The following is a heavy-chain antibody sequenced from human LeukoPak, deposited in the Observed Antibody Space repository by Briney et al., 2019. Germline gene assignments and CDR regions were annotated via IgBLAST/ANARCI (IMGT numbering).Heavy chain of an antibody. V-gene: IGHV4-30-4*08. D-gene: IGHD6-19*01. CDR1: GGSISSGDYY. CDR3: ARAVGSSGWYGGFTVA. CDR2: IYYSGST. J-gene: IGHJ5*02. Sequence: PSQTLSLTCTVSGGSISSGDYYWSWIRQPPGKGLEWIGYIYYSGSTYYNPSLKSRVTISVDTSKNQFSLKLSSVTAADTAVYYCARAVGSSGWYGGFTVAWGKGTLVTVSS.